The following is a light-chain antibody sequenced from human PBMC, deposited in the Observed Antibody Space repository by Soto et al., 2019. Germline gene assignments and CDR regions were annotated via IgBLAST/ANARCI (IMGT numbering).Light chain of an antibody. CDR2: DAS. CDR3: QQRGNWPWT. V-gene: IGKV3-11*01. J-gene: IGKJ1*01. Sequence: EIVLTQSPATLSLSPGERATLSCRASQSVSSYLAWYQQKPGQAPRLLIYDASNRATGIPARFGGSGSGTDFTLTISSLEPEDFAIYYCQQRGNWPWTFGQGTKVEI. CDR1: QSVSSY.